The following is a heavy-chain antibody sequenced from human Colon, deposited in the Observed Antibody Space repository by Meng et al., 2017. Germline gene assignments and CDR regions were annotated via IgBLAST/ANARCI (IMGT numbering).Heavy chain of an antibody. CDR2: IYHSGST. Sequence: QVQLQESGPGLVKPSGTLSLTCGASGDSISSTNWWSWVRQPPGEGLEWIGEIYHSGSTNYNLSLKSRVTISVDKSKNQFSLKLSFVTAADTAMYYCARRFGIGPIDYWGQGTLVTVSS. D-gene: IGHD1-26*01. CDR1: GDSISSTNW. CDR3: ARRFGIGPIDY. V-gene: IGHV4-4*02. J-gene: IGHJ4*02.